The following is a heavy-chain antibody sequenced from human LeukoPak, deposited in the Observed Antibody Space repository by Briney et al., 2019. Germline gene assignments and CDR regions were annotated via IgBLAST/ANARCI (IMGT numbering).Heavy chain of an antibody. D-gene: IGHD6-6*01. CDR3: ARDTYSSSSVEH. Sequence: GGSLRLSCAASGFTVSQNYMSWVRQAPGKGLEWVSYISSSGSSIYYADSVKGRFTISRDNTKNSLFLQMNSLRAEDTAVYYCARDTYSSSSVEHWGQGTRVTVSS. J-gene: IGHJ4*02. CDR1: GFTVSQNY. V-gene: IGHV3-11*01. CDR2: ISSSGSSI.